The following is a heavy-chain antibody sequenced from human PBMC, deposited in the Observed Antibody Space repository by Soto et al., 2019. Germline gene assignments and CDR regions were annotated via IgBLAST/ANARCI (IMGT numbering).Heavy chain of an antibody. Sequence: QVQLQESGPGLVKPSHTLSLTFTVSGGSISSGHYYWSWIRQSPGKGLEWIGYIYKSGSTYYNPSLKSRVSISEDTAKNQFSLMLTSVTAADTAVYYCGRDAPVLTGIDVWGPGTTVTVSS. J-gene: IGHJ6*02. CDR2: IYKSGST. D-gene: IGHD3-10*01. CDR3: GRDAPVLTGIDV. V-gene: IGHV4-30-4*01. CDR1: GGSISSGHYY.